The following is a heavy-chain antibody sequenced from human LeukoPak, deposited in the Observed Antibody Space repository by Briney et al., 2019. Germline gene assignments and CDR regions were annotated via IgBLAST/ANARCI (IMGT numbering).Heavy chain of an antibody. CDR2: INWNGGST. J-gene: IGHJ6*03. D-gene: IGHD2-2*01. CDR3: ARTSDYYYYMDV. Sequence: SGINWNGGSTGYADSVKGRFTISRDNAKNSLYLQMNSLRAEDTALYYCARTSDYYYYMDVWGKGTTVTVSS. V-gene: IGHV3-20*03.